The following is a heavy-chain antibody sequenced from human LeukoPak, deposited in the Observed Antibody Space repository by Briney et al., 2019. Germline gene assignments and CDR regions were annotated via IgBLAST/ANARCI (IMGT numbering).Heavy chain of an antibody. J-gene: IGHJ4*02. CDR3: APVGAPGYSSGWYYFDY. Sequence: PGGSLRLSCAASGFTFSSYAMSWVRQAPGKGLEWVSAISGSGGSTYYADSVKGRFTISRDNSKNTLYLQMNSLRAEDTAVYYCAPVGAPGYSSGWYYFDYWGQGTLVTVSS. CDR1: GFTFSSYA. CDR2: ISGSGGST. V-gene: IGHV3-23*01. D-gene: IGHD6-19*01.